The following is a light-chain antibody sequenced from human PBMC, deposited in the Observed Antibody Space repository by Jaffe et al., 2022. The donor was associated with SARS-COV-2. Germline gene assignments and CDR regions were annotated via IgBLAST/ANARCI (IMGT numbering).Light chain of an antibody. Sequence: EIVMTQSPATLSVSPGERATLSCRASQSVSSNLAWYQRKPGQAPRLLIYGASTRAAGIPARFSGSGSETEFTLTISSLQSEDFAVYYCQQYNNWPSWTFGQGTKVEIK. CDR2: GAS. V-gene: IGKV3-15*01. CDR3: QQYNNWPSWT. CDR1: QSVSSN. J-gene: IGKJ1*01.